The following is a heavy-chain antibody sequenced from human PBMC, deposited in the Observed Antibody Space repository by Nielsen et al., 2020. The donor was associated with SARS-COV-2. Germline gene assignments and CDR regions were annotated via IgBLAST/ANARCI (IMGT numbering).Heavy chain of an antibody. D-gene: IGHD5-12*01. CDR3: AKGGAVATHF. CDR1: GFTFSSYG. V-gene: IGHV3-30*18. Sequence: GESLKISCAASGFTFSSYGMHWVRQAPGKGLEWVAVISYDGSNKYYADSVKGRFTISRDNSKNTLYLQMNSLRAEDTAVYYCAKGGAVATHFGGQGTLVTVSS. CDR2: ISYDGSNK. J-gene: IGHJ4*02.